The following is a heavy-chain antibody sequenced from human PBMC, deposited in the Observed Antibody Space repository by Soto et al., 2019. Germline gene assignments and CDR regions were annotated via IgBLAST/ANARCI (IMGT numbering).Heavy chain of an antibody. D-gene: IGHD3-22*01. CDR1: GGTFSSYA. CDR3: ARDSYDSRGYPGKNFDY. CDR2: IIPIFGTA. V-gene: IGHV1-69*13. J-gene: IGHJ4*02. Sequence: GASVKVSCKASGGTFSSYAISWVRQASGQGLEWMGGIIPIFGTANYAQKFQGRVTITADESTSTAYMELSSLRSEDTAVYYCARDSYDSRGYPGKNFDYCGQGPLVTVYS.